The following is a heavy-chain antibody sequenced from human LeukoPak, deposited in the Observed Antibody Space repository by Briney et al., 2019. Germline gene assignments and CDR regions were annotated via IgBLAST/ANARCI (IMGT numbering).Heavy chain of an antibody. V-gene: IGHV3-7*01. Sequence: GGSLRLSCAASGFTFNTHWMSWVRQAPGKGLEWVGHIKQDGSEKYYLDSVTGRFTISRDNAEKSLYLQMNSLRAEDTAVYYCAREFGSGWYGYYYYYGMDVWGQGTTVTVSS. J-gene: IGHJ6*02. CDR3: AREFGSGWYGYYYYYGMDV. D-gene: IGHD6-19*01. CDR1: GFTFNTHW. CDR2: IKQDGSEK.